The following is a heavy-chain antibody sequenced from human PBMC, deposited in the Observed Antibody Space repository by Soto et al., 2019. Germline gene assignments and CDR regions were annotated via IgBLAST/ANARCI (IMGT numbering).Heavy chain of an antibody. V-gene: IGHV3-23*01. CDR2: ISGSADST. CDR1: GFTFGSYA. D-gene: IGHD2-15*01. J-gene: IGHJ4*02. CDR3: AKDGCSGGNCYANFDS. Sequence: EVQLLESGGGLVQPGGSLRLSCAASGFTFGSYAMSWVRQAPGKGLEWVSVISGSADSTYYAESVKGRFTISRDNSKNTLYLQMNSLRAEDTAVYYCAKDGCSGGNCYANFDSWVQGTLVTVSS.